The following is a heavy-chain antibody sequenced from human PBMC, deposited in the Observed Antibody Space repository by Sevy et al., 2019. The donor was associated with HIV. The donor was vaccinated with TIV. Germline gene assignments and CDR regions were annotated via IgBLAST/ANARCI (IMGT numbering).Heavy chain of an antibody. Sequence: GSLRLSCTASGFTFSSYDMNWVRQAPGKGLEWVSKISSSGSSIYYADSVKGRFTISRDNAKNSLNLQMNSLRAEDTAVYYCTRNGGAFDNGFDPWRQGTLVTVSS. J-gene: IGHJ5*02. CDR1: GFTFSSYD. V-gene: IGHV3-48*03. CDR2: ISSSGSSI. CDR3: TRNGGAFDNGFDP. D-gene: IGHD2-8*01.